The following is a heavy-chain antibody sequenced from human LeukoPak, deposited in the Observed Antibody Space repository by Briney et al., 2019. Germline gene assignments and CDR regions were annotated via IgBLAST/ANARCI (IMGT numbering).Heavy chain of an antibody. Sequence: GGSLRLSCAASGFSFSRSWMHWVRQAPGKGLVWVSRINDDGSTTSYADSVKGRFTISRDNAKKTLFLQMNSLRAEDTGVYYCARGPAANSGNYYVGDYWGQGTLVTVSS. CDR3: ARGPAANSGNYYVGDY. CDR1: GFSFSRSW. D-gene: IGHD1-26*01. CDR2: INDDGSTT. V-gene: IGHV3-74*01. J-gene: IGHJ4*02.